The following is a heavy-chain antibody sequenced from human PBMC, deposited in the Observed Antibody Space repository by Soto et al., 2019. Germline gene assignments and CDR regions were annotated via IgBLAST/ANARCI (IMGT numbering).Heavy chain of an antibody. J-gene: IGHJ4*02. CDR3: AADATAWQQMVPSDY. CDR1: RCSLPSSA. CDR2: VAVGSGYT. V-gene: IGHV1-58*01. Sequence: VQVSRMHSRCSLPSSAYLRVRQARGDPREWIGGVAVGSGYTNYAQRCQDRVTLTRDMSTATTYMELSRLTSEDADIYYCAADATAWQQMVPSDYWGQGTLVTVSS. D-gene: IGHD2-8*01.